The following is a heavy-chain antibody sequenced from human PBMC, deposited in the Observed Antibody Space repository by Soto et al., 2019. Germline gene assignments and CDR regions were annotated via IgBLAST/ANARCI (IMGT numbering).Heavy chain of an antibody. CDR2: ISSSSSTI. D-gene: IGHD1-26*01. CDR3: ARDYFRGSYYGERYYYYYGMDV. V-gene: IGHV3-48*02. J-gene: IGHJ6*02. Sequence: EVQLVESGGGLVQPGGSLRLSCAASGFTFSSYSMNWVRQAPGKGLEWVSYISSSSSTIYYADSVKGRFTISRDNAKNSLYLQMNSLRDEDTAVYYCARDYFRGSYYGERYYYYYGMDVWGQGTTVTVSS. CDR1: GFTFSSYS.